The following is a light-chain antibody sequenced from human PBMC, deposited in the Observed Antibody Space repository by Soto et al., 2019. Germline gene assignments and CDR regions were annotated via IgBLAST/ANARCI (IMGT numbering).Light chain of an antibody. CDR1: SSNVGNYNL. CDR3: CSYAGSITVL. V-gene: IGLV2-23*01. CDR2: EGT. J-gene: IGLJ2*01. Sequence: QSALTQPASVSGSPGQSITISCTGTSSNVGNYNLVSWYQQHPGKAPKILIYEGTKRPPGVSNRFSGSKSGNTASLTISGLQAEDEADYYCCSYAGSITVLFGGGTKLTVL.